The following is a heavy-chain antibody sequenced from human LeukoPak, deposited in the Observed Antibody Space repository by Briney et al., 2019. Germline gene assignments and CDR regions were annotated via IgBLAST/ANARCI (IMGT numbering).Heavy chain of an antibody. V-gene: IGHV3-23*01. CDR3: ATQKPLTVFGVGRGAFDI. J-gene: IGHJ3*02. D-gene: IGHD3-3*01. CDR1: GFPISNYA. Sequence: GGSLRLSCAASGFPISNYAMAWVRQTPGAGLEWVSAISGRGSTAHSADSVKDRFTISRDNSQNTLYLQMDSLRAEDTALYSCATQKPLTVFGVGRGAFDIWGRGTMVTVS. CDR2: ISGRGSTA.